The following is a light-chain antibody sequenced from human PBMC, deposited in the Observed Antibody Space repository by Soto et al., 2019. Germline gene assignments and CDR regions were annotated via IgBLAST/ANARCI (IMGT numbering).Light chain of an antibody. CDR2: GNS. CDR3: QSYDSSLSEEV. V-gene: IGLV1-40*01. J-gene: IGLJ2*01. Sequence: QSVLTPPPSVSGAPGQRVTISCTGSSSNIGAGYDVHWYQQLPGTAPKLLIYGNSNRPSGVPDRFSGSKSGTSASLAITGLQAEDVADYYCQSYDSSLSEEVFGGGTQLTVL. CDR1: SSNIGAGYD.